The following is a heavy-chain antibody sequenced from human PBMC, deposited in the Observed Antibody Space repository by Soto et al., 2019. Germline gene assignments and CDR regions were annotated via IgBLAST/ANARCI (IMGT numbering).Heavy chain of an antibody. CDR3: ARDAGYCSSTSCVDYYYYGMDV. Sequence: SETLSLTCTVSGGSISSGGYYWSWIRQHPGKGLEWIGYIYYSGSTYYNPSLKSRVTISVDTSKNQFSLKLSSVTAADTAVYYCARDAGYCSSTSCVDYYYYGMDVWGQGTTVTVSS. V-gene: IGHV4-31*03. J-gene: IGHJ6*02. D-gene: IGHD2-2*01. CDR2: IYYSGST. CDR1: GGSISSGGYY.